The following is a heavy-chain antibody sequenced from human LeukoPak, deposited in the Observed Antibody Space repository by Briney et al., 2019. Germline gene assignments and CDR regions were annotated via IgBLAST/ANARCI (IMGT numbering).Heavy chain of an antibody. J-gene: IGHJ4*02. D-gene: IGHD4-23*01. CDR1: VFTFSSYW. CDR2: IKQDGSEK. CDR3: ARPYGGNAYFDY. V-gene: IGHV3-7*01. Sequence: GGSLRLSCAASVFTFSSYWMSWVRQAPGKALEWVANIKQDGSEKYYVDSVKGRFTISRDNAKNSLYLQMNSLRAEDTAVYYCARPYGGNAYFDYWGQGTLVTVSS.